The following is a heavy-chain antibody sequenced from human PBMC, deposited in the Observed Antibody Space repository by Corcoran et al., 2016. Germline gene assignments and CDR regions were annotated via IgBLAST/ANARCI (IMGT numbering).Heavy chain of an antibody. Sequence: EVQLVESGGGLVQPGGSLRLSCAASGFTFSSYSMNWVRQAPGKGLEWVSYISSSSTIYYADSVKGRFTISRDNAKNSLYLQMNSLRDEDTAVYYCARDSIMDVWGQGTTVTVSS. CDR1: GFTFSSYS. CDR3: ARDSIMDV. J-gene: IGHJ6*02. V-gene: IGHV3-48*02. CDR2: ISSSSTI.